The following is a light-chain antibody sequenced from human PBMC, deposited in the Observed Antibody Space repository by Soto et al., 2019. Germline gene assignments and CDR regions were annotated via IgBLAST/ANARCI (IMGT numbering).Light chain of an antibody. J-gene: IGKJ4*01. V-gene: IGKV1-9*01. CDR3: QQLYSYRLT. Sequence: DIQLTQSPSFLSASVGDRVTITCRASQGISSYFAWYQQKPGKAPKLRIYAVSTLQSGVPSRFSGSASGTEFTLTISSLQPEDFATYYCQQLYSYRLTFGGGTKVEIK. CDR2: AVS. CDR1: QGISSY.